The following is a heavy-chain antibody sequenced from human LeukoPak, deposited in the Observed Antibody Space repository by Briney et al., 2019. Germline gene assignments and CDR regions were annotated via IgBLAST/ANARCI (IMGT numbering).Heavy chain of an antibody. CDR2: IYYSGST. J-gene: IGHJ5*02. V-gene: IGHV4-39*01. CDR3: ARHHPQWLVRMNWFDP. Sequence: KASETLSLTCTVSGGSISSSSYYWGWIRQPPGKGLEWIGSIYYSGSTYYNPSLKSRVTISVDTSKNQFSLKLSSVTAADTAVYYCARHHPQWLVRMNWFDPWGQGTLVTVSS. D-gene: IGHD6-19*01. CDR1: GGSISSSSYY.